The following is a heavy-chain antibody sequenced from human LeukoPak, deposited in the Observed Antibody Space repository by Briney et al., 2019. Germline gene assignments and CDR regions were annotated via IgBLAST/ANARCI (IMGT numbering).Heavy chain of an antibody. CDR3: ANTVSMVRGVIDY. CDR2: ISYDGSNK. Sequence: GGSLRLSCAASGFTFSSYAMHWVRQAPGKGLEWVAVISYDGSNKYYADSVKGRFTISRDNSKNTLYLQMNSLRAEDTAVYYCANTVSMVRGVIDYWGQGTLVTVSS. V-gene: IGHV3-30-3*01. D-gene: IGHD3-10*01. CDR1: GFTFSSYA. J-gene: IGHJ4*02.